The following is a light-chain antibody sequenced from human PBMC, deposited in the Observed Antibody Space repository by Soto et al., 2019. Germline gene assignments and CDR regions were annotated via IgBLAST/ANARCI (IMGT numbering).Light chain of an antibody. V-gene: IGKV3-20*01. Sequence: EVVLTKSPGTLSLSPGERATLSCRASQSVSNNYFAWYQQKPDQAPRLLIFGSSDRATGIPDRFSGSGSGRDCTLIISRLVHEDLGVYSCQQYGSSPPYTFGQGTKLEFK. CDR1: QSVSNNY. J-gene: IGKJ2*01. CDR3: QQYGSSPPYT. CDR2: GSS.